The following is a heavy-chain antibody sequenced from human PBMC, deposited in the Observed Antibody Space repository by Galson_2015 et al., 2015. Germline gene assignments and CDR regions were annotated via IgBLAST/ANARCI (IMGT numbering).Heavy chain of an antibody. CDR3: ARDQEYCTGGRCYGGGGLDL. D-gene: IGHD2-15*01. J-gene: IGHJ3*01. V-gene: IGHV3-30*10. CDR2: APFDTSQR. CDR1: GFTFGRNA. Sequence: SLRLSCAASGFTFGRNAMHWVRQAAGKGLEWVAIAPFDTSQRYNTNSVKGRFTISRDDAKNTLFLEMNGLTAEDTAVYYCARDQEYCTGGRCYGGGGLDLWGQGTVVTVSS.